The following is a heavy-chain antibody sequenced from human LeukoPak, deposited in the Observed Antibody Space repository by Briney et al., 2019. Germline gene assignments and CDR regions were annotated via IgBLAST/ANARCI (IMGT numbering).Heavy chain of an antibody. D-gene: IGHD6-19*01. J-gene: IGHJ4*02. CDR1: GFTFSANA. CDR2: ITGSGSST. V-gene: IGHV3-23*01. Sequence: SGGSLRLSCAVSGFTFSANAMSWVRQPPGKGLEWVSAITGSGSSTHYADSVKGRFTISRDNSKNTLYLQMNSLRAEDTAVYYCAKDQPRSGWAFDYWGQGTLVTVSS. CDR3: AKDQPRSGWAFDY.